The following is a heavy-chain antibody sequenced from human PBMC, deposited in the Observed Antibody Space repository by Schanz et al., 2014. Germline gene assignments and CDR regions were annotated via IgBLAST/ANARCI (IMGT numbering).Heavy chain of an antibody. CDR3: AKIERNED. CDR1: GFSFSSYA. D-gene: IGHD1-1*01. CDR2: MNESHSTI. J-gene: IGHJ4*02. V-gene: IGHV3-23*01. Sequence: EVQLLESGGGLVEPGGSLRLSCAASGFSFSSYAMGWVRQARGKGLEWVSAMNESHSTIYYADSVRGRFTISRDNAENTLFLQMNSLRAEDTAVYFCAKIERNEDWGQGTLVTGSS.